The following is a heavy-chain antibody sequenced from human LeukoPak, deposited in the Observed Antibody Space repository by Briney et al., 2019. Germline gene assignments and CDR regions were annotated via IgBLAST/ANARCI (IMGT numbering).Heavy chain of an antibody. CDR2: ISYDGSNK. V-gene: IGHV3-30*04. CDR3: ARDRAYSGYDYVFAH. Sequence: GGSLRLSCAASGFTFSSYAMHWVRQAPGKGLEWVAVISYDGSNKYYADSVKGRFTISRDNSKNTLYLQMNSLRAEDTAVYYCARDRAYSGYDYVFAHWGQGTLVTVSS. CDR1: GFTFSSYA. J-gene: IGHJ5*02. D-gene: IGHD5-12*01.